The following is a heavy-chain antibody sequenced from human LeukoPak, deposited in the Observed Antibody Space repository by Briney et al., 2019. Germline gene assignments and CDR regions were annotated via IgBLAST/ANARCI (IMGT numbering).Heavy chain of an antibody. Sequence: ASQTLSLTCTVSGGSISSGDYYWSWIRQPPGKGLEWIGYIYYSGSTYYNPSLKSRVTISVDTSKNQFSLKLSSVTAADTAVYYCASSLVGDSTFNGMDVWGQGTTVTVSS. CDR2: IYYSGST. D-gene: IGHD3-22*01. CDR3: ASSLVGDSTFNGMDV. J-gene: IGHJ6*02. V-gene: IGHV4-30-4*01. CDR1: GGSISSGDYY.